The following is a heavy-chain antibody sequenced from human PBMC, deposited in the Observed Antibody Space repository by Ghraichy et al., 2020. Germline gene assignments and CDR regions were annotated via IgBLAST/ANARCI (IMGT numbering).Heavy chain of an antibody. CDR2: ISISTSIL. CDR1: GLTLSDYS. D-gene: IGHD3-10*01. Sequence: GGSLRLSCAASGLTLSDYSMNWVRQAPGKGLEWVSYISISTSILHYADSVKGRFTISRDNAKNSLYLQMNSLRDEDTAVYYCARGPGNSYSNSNWFDPWGQGTLVTVSS. J-gene: IGHJ5*02. CDR3: ARGPGNSYSNSNWFDP. V-gene: IGHV3-48*02.